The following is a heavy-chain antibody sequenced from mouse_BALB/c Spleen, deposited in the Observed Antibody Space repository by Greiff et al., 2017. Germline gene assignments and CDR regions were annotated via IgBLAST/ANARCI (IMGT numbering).Heavy chain of an antibody. Sequence: VTLVESGGGLVQPGGSRKLSCAASGFTFSSFGMHWVRQAPEQGLEWVAYISSGSSTIYYADTVKGRFTISRDNPKNTLFLQMTSLRSEDTAMYYCARCPYYGSSSYYFDDWGQGTTRTVSS. V-gene: IGHV5-17*02. CDR2: ISSGSSTI. CDR3: ARCPYYGSSSYYFDD. D-gene: IGHD1-1*01. CDR1: GFTFSSFG. J-gene: IGHJ2*01.